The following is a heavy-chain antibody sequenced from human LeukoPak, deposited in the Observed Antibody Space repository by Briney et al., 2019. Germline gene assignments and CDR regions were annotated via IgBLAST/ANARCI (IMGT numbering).Heavy chain of an antibody. D-gene: IGHD3-16*01. CDR2: ISSNGGST. J-gene: IGHJ4*02. CDR1: GFTFSSYA. V-gene: IGHV3-64D*06. CDR3: VKDRARGTFDY. Sequence: PGGSLRLSCSASGFTFSSYAMHWVGQAPGKGLEYVSAISSNGGSTYYADSVKGRFTISRDNSKNTLYLQMSSLRAEDTAVYYCVKDRARGTFDYWGQGTLVGVSS.